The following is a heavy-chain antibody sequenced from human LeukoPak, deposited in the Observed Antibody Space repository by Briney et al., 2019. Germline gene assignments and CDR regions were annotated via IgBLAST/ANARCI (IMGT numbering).Heavy chain of an antibody. CDR3: ARGTQLWLYYFDY. V-gene: IGHV3-53*01. Sequence: GGSLRLSCAASGFTVSSNYMSWVRQAPGKGLEWVSVIYSGGSTYYADSVKGRFTISRDNSKNTLYLQMNSMRAEDTAVYYCARGTQLWLYYFDYWGQGTLVTVSS. CDR2: IYSGGST. J-gene: IGHJ4*02. D-gene: IGHD5-18*01. CDR1: GFTVSSNY.